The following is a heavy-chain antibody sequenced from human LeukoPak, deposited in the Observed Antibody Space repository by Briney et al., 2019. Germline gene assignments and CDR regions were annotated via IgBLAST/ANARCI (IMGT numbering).Heavy chain of an antibody. CDR3: ARLDDNSGYFH. Sequence: SETLSLTCTVSGGSISSGSYYWSWIRQPAGKGLEWIGRIYTSGSTNYNPSLKSRVTISVDTSKNQFSLKLSSVTAADTAVYYCARLDDNSGYFHWGQGTLVTASS. D-gene: IGHD3-22*01. CDR2: IYTSGST. CDR1: GGSISSGSYY. V-gene: IGHV4-61*02. J-gene: IGHJ4*02.